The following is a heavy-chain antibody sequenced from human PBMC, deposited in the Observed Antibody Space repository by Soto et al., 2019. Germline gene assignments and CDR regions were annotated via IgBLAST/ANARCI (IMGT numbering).Heavy chain of an antibody. V-gene: IGHV3-73*01. J-gene: IGHJ4*02. CDR1: GFTFSVSS. D-gene: IGHD3-16*01. Sequence: EVQLVESGGGLVRPGGSVRLSCAASGFTFSVSSMHWVRQASGKGLEWLGRIRSRANHYATTYSESLKGRVIISRDDSQDTMFLEMSSVRTEDTAMYYCAIEGVGFGHWGQGTLVTVSS. CDR3: AIEGVGFGH. CDR2: IRSRANHYAT.